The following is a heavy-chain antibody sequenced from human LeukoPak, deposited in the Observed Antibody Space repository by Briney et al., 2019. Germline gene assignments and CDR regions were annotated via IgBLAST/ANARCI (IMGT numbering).Heavy chain of an antibody. CDR3: ARQFYESRSPHAKYFQQ. CDR1: GGSLGSSSYY. CDR2: IYYSGST. V-gene: IGHV4-39*01. D-gene: IGHD3-22*01. J-gene: IGHJ1*01. Sequence: PSETLSLTCSVSGGSLGSSSYYWGWIRQAPGRGLEWIGNIYYSGSTYYSPSLKSRVTISLDTSKNQFSLKLNSVTAADTAVYYCARQFYESRSPHAKYFQQWGQGTLVTVSS.